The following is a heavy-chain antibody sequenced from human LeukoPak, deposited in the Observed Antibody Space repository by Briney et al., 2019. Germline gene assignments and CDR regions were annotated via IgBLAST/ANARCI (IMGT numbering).Heavy chain of an antibody. D-gene: IGHD6-13*01. CDR3: ARLVGSSSYYFDN. CDR1: GGSMSNYY. J-gene: IGHJ4*02. Sequence: SETLSLTCSVSGGSMSNYYWSWIRQPPGKRLEWIGYIYYSGSTNYNPSLKSRLSISVDTSKNQFSLKLSSVTDADTAVYYCARLVGSSSYYFDNWGRGTLVTVSS. CDR2: IYYSGST. V-gene: IGHV4-59*01.